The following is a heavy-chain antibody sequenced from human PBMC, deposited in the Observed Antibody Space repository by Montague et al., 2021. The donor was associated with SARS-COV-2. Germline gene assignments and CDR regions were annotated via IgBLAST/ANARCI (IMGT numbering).Heavy chain of an antibody. CDR1: GGSISSGGYS. J-gene: IGHJ5*02. V-gene: IGHV4-30-2*01. Sequence: TLSLTCAVSGGSISSGGYSWSWIRQPPGKGLEWIGYIDHSGSTYYKPSLKSRVTISVDRSKNQLSLKLSSVTAADTAVYYCARGLGTRYYCSGGSCYSSDWFDPWGQGTLVTVSS. CDR2: IDHSGST. D-gene: IGHD2-15*01. CDR3: ARGLGTRYYCSGGSCYSSDWFDP.